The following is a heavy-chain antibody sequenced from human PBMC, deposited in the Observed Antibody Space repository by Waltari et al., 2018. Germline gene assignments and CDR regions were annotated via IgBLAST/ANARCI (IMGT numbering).Heavy chain of an antibody. CDR3: ASLGIAASYFDY. J-gene: IGHJ4*02. CDR2: IYHGGRT. D-gene: IGHD6-13*01. CDR1: GFTFSSYG. V-gene: IGHV4-38-2*01. Sequence: QVQLVESGGGVVQPGGSLRLSCAASGFTFSSYGMHWVRQAPGKVLGWIGGIYHGGRTYYNPSLKSRVTISVDTSKNQFSLKLSSVTAADTAVYYCASLGIAASYFDYWGQGTLVTVSS.